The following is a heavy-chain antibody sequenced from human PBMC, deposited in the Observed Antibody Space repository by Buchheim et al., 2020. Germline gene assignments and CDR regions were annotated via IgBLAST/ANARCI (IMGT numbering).Heavy chain of an antibody. CDR2: INQDGSEK. V-gene: IGHV3-7*01. J-gene: IGHJ5*02. Sequence: EVQLVDSGGGLVQPGGSLRLSCAASGFTFSDYWMSWVRQAPGKGLEWVANINQDGSEKCYVDSVKGRFTISRDNAKHSLDLQMNSLRAEDTAVYYCARGGGYYFGPWGQGTL. D-gene: IGHD3-3*01. CDR1: GFTFSDYW. CDR3: ARGGGYYFGP.